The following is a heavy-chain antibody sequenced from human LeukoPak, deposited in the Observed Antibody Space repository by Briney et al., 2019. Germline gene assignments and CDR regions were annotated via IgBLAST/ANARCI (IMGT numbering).Heavy chain of an antibody. CDR1: GGSFSGYY. CDR3: ARDGSSGWYAGEAFDI. D-gene: IGHD6-19*01. J-gene: IGHJ3*02. Sequence: SETLSLTCTVYGGSFSGYYWSWIRQPPGKGLEWIGEINHSGSTNYNPSLKSRVTISVDTSKNQFSLKLSSVTAADTAVYYCARDGSSGWYAGEAFDIWGQGTMVTVSS. CDR2: INHSGST. V-gene: IGHV4-34*01.